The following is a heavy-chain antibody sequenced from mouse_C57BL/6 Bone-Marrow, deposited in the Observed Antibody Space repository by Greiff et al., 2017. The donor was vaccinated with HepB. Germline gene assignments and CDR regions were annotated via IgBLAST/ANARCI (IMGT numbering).Heavy chain of an antibody. J-gene: IGHJ3*01. CDR1: GFTFSSYA. V-gene: IGHV5-4*01. CDR3: AREGDYSWFAY. Sequence: DVKLQESGGGLVKPGGSLKLSCAASGFTFSSYAMSWVRQTPEKRLEWVATISDGGSYTYYPDNVKGRFTISRDNAKNNLYLQMSHLKSEDTAMYYCAREGDYSWFAYWGQGTLVTVSA. D-gene: IGHD1-1*01. CDR2: ISDGGSYT.